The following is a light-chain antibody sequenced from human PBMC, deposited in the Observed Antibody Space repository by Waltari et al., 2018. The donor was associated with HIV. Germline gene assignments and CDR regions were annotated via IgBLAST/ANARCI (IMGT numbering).Light chain of an antibody. CDR1: QSISSY. CDR2: AAS. J-gene: IGKJ2*01. V-gene: IGKV1-39*01. CDR3: QQSYSTPYT. Sequence: DITMTQSPSSLSASVGGRVSITCRASQSISSYLNWYQQKPGKAPNLLIYAASSLQSRVPSRFSGSGSGTDFTLTISSLQPEDFATYYCQQSYSTPYTFGQGTKLEIK.